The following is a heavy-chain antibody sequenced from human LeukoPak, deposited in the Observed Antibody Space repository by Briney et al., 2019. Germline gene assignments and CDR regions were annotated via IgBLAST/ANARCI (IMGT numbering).Heavy chain of an antibody. CDR1: GFTFSNYW. CDR2: INRDGSTT. CDR3: ARDKKSGESSEIDY. J-gene: IGHJ4*02. Sequence: GGSLRLSCAASGFTFSNYWVHWVRQAPGKGLVWVSRINRDGSTTKYADSVKGRFTVSRDNAKNTLNLQMNSLRAEDTAVYYCARDKKSGESSEIDYWGQGTLVTVTS. V-gene: IGHV3-74*03. D-gene: IGHD3-10*01.